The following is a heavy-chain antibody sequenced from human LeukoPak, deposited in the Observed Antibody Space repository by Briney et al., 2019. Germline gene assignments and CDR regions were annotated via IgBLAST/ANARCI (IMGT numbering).Heavy chain of an antibody. J-gene: IGHJ6*03. V-gene: IGHV1-8*01. CDR1: GYTFTSYD. CDR3: ARAATMVQGVIITTLRYYYMDV. CDR2: MNPNSGNT. D-gene: IGHD3-10*01. Sequence: GASVKVSCKAPGYTFTSYDINWVRQATGQGLEWMGWMNPNSGNTGYAQKFQGRVTMTRNTSISTAYMELSSLRSEDTAVYYCARAATMVQGVIITTLRYYYMDVWGKGTTVTVSS.